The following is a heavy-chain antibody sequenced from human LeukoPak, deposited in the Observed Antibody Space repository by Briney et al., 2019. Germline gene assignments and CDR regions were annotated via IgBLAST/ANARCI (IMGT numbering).Heavy chain of an antibody. CDR3: ARGPGRHYYDSSGYEYSQH. CDR2: ISSSSSTI. D-gene: IGHD3-22*01. Sequence: GGSLRLSCAASGFTFSSYSMNWVRQAPGKGLEWVSYISSSSSTIYYADSVKGRFTISRDNAKNSLYLQMNSLRDEDTAVYYCARGPGRHYYDSSGYEYSQHWGQGTLVTVSS. CDR1: GFTFSSYS. J-gene: IGHJ1*01. V-gene: IGHV3-48*02.